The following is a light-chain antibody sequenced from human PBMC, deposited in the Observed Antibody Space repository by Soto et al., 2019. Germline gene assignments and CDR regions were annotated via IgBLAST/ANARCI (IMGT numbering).Light chain of an antibody. J-gene: IGKJ1*01. CDR1: QSISSW. CDR2: DAS. V-gene: IGKV1-5*01. CDR3: QQYNSYSA. Sequence: IQMTQSPSTLSACVGDRVTITCRASQSISSWLAWYQQKPGKAPKLLIYDASSLESGVPSRFSGSGSGTEFTLTISSLQPDDFATYYCQQYNSYSAFGQGTKADIK.